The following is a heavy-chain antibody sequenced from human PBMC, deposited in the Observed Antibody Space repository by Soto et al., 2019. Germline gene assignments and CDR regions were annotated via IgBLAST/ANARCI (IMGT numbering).Heavy chain of an antibody. CDR1: GFTLSSSW. CDR3: ARVRGPYYFDY. J-gene: IGHJ4*02. D-gene: IGHD3-10*01. Sequence: PGGSRRGSCAASGFTLSSSWMSWVRQAPGKGLEWVANIKQDGSEKYYVDSVKGRFTISRDNAKNSLYLQMNSLRAEDTAVYYCARVRGPYYFDYWGQGTLVTLSS. CDR2: IKQDGSEK. V-gene: IGHV3-7*03.